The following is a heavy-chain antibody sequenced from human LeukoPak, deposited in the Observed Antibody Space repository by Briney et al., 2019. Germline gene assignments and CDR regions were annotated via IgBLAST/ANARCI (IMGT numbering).Heavy chain of an antibody. J-gene: IGHJ4*02. CDR3: ARSQWLLIDSYCFDY. D-gene: IGHD3-22*01. CDR2: IYYSGST. V-gene: IGHV4-59*01. Sequence: SETLSLTCTVSGGSISSYYWSWIRQPPGKGLEWIGYIYYSGSTNYNPSLKSRVTISVDTSKNQFSLKLSSVTAADTAVYYCARSQWLLIDSYCFDYWGQGTLVTVSS. CDR1: GGSISSYY.